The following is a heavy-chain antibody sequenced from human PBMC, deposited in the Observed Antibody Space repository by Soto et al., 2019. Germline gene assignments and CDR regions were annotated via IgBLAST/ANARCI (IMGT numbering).Heavy chain of an antibody. CDR2: IGTAGVT. CDR3: ARGGIMITFGGVIDPTGFDY. J-gene: IGHJ4*02. V-gene: IGHV3-13*01. Sequence: GGSLRLSCAASGFTFSSYDMHWVRQATGKGLEWVSAIGTAGVTYYPGSMMGGFSISRENAKNSLYIQMNSLRAEDTAVYYCARGGIMITFGGVIDPTGFDYWGQGTLVTVSS. CDR1: GFTFSSYD. D-gene: IGHD3-16*02.